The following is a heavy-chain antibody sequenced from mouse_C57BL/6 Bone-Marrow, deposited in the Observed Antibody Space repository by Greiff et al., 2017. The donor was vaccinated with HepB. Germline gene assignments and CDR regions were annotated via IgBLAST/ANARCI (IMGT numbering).Heavy chain of an antibody. J-gene: IGHJ2*01. V-gene: IGHV1-76*01. CDR2: IYPGSGNT. Sequence: VQRVESGAELVRPGASVKLSCKASGYTFTDYYINWVKQRPGQGLEWIARIYPGSGNTYYNEKFKGKATLTAEKSSSTAYMQLSSLTSEDSAVYFCARRGYYGSSFDYWGQGTTLTVSS. CDR1: GYTFTDYY. CDR3: ARRGYYGSSFDY. D-gene: IGHD1-1*01.